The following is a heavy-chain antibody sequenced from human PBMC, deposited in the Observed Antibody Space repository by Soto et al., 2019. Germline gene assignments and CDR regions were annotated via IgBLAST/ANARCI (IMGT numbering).Heavy chain of an antibody. V-gene: IGHV1-69*01. CDR1: GGTFSSYA. Sequence: QVQLVQSGAEVKKPGSWVKVSCKASGGTFSSYAISWVRQAPRQGLEWMAGIIPIFGTAKYAQKFQGRVTITADESTSTAYMELSSLRSEDTAVYYCARVGYSSSWYSLLYNWFDPWGQGTLVTVSS. J-gene: IGHJ5*02. CDR2: IIPIFGTA. D-gene: IGHD6-13*01. CDR3: ARVGYSSSWYSLLYNWFDP.